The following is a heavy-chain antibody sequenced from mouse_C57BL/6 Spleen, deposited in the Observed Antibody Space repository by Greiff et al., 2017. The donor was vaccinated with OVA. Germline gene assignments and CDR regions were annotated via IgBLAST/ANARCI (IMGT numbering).Heavy chain of an antibody. Sequence: EVQLQQSGPELVKPGASVKISCKASGYTFTDYYMNWVKQSHGKSLEWIGDINPNNGGTSYNQKFKGKATLTVDKSSSTAYMELRSLTSEDSAVYYCARDDGYPVAYWGQGTLVTVSA. J-gene: IGHJ3*01. CDR1: GYTFTDYY. CDR2: INPNNGGT. CDR3: ARDDGYPVAY. V-gene: IGHV1-26*01. D-gene: IGHD2-3*01.